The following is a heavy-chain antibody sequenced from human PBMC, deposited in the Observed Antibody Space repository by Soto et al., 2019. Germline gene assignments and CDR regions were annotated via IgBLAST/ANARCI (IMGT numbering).Heavy chain of an antibody. CDR2: IDTSSTYI. CDR1: GFSFSSFT. D-gene: IGHD1-20*01. Sequence: EVQLVESGGGLVKPGGSLRLSCAASGFSFSSFTMNWVRQAPGKGLEWVSSIDTSSTYIYYADSVTGRFTISRDNAKKSVYLQMHGLRAEDTAVYYWARETGSYNWTDGLMDVWGQGKTVTVSS. CDR3: ARETGSYNWTDGLMDV. V-gene: IGHV3-21*02. J-gene: IGHJ6*02.